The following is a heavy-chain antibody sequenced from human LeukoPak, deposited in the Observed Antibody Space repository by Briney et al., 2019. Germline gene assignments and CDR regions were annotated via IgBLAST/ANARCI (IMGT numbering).Heavy chain of an antibody. CDR1: GDSVSSNSAA. V-gene: IGHV6-1*01. CDR2: TYYRSKWYN. CDR3: ARDDFWSGYGYYYYGMDV. J-gene: IGHJ6*02. D-gene: IGHD3-3*01. Sequence: SQTLSLTCAISGDSVSSNSAAWNWIRQSPSRGLEWLGRTYYRSKWYNDYAVSVKSRITINPDTSKNQFSLQLNSVTPEDTAVYYCARDDFWSGYGYYYYGMDVRGQGTTVTVSS.